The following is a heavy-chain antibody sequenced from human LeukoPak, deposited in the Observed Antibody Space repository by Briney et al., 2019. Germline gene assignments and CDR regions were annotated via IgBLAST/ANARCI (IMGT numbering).Heavy chain of an antibody. CDR2: ISGSSGRT. CDR1: GFTFSSCA. D-gene: IGHD2-15*01. V-gene: IGHV3-23*01. CDR3: AKWGCSGDNCYPFDY. Sequence: GGSLRLSCAASGFTFSSCAMSWVRQAPGKGLEWVSAISGSSGRTYYADSVRGRFTISRDNFKNTLYLQMNSLRAEDTALYYCAKWGCSGDNCYPFDYWGQGTLVTVSS. J-gene: IGHJ4*02.